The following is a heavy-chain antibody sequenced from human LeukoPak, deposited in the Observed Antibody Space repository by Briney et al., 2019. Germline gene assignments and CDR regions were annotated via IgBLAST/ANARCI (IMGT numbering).Heavy chain of an antibody. CDR1: GGSFSGYY. D-gene: IGHD3-22*01. Sequence: SETLSLTCAVYGGSFSGYYWSWIRQPPGKGLEWIGYIYYSGSTYYNPSLKSRVTISVDTSKNQFSLKLSSVTAADTAVYYCATDYYDSSGYYPGTYWGQGTLVTVSS. CDR3: ATDYYDSSGYYPGTY. V-gene: IGHV4-59*06. J-gene: IGHJ4*02. CDR2: IYYSGST.